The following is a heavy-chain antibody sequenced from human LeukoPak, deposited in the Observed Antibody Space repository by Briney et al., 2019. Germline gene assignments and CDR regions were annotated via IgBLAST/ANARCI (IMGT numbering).Heavy chain of an antibody. J-gene: IGHJ4*02. CDR2: INSDGSSI. V-gene: IGHV3-74*01. CDR1: GFTFSSHW. D-gene: IGHD6-13*01. Sequence: GGSLRLSCAASGFTFSSHWMHWVRQAPGKGLVWVSRINSDGSSISYADSVKGRFTISRDNAKNSLYLQMNSLRAEDTALYHCARGGSSSWYYSLFDYWGQGTLVTVSS. CDR3: ARGGSSSWYYSLFDY.